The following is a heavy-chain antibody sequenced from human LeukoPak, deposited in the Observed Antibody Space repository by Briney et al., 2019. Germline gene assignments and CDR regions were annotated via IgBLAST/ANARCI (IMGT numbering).Heavy chain of an antibody. CDR3: AKSTSSSWSPFDY. D-gene: IGHD6-13*01. Sequence: GGSLRLSCAASGFTFSSSAVHWVRQAPGKGLEWVAVISYDGSHKYYADSVKGRFTISRDNSKNTLFLQMNGLRAEDTAVYYCAKSTSSSWSPFDYWGQGTLVTVSS. CDR2: ISYDGSHK. CDR1: GFTFSSSA. V-gene: IGHV3-30-3*02. J-gene: IGHJ4*02.